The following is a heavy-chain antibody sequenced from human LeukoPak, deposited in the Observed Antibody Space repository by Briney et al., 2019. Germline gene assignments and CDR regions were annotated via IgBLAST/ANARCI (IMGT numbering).Heavy chain of an antibody. Sequence: PSETLSLTCTVSGGSFSSYYWSWIRQPPGKGLEWIGYIYHSGSTKYNPSLQSRVTISVDTSKNQFSLKLSSVTAADTAVYYCARDGYSYIDYWGQGTLVTVSS. CDR1: GGSFSSYY. CDR3: ARDGYSYIDY. J-gene: IGHJ4*02. CDR2: IYHSGST. D-gene: IGHD5-18*01. V-gene: IGHV4-59*01.